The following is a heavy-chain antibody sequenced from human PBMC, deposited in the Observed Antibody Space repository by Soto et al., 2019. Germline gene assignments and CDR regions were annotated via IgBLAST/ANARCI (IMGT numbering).Heavy chain of an antibody. D-gene: IGHD3-10*01. Sequence: PGGSLRLSCAASGFTFSASAMHWVRQASGKGLEWLGRIRSKSDTYATAYAETVKGRFSISRDDSENMVYLQMNSLKTEDTAVYYCTRLRKSGDFDYWGQGTLVTVSS. J-gene: IGHJ4*02. CDR2: IRSKSDTYAT. V-gene: IGHV3-73*01. CDR1: GFTFSASA. CDR3: TRLRKSGDFDY.